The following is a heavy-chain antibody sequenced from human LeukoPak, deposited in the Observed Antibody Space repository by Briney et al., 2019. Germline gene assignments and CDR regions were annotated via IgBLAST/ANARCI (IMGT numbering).Heavy chain of an antibody. D-gene: IGHD2-2*01. J-gene: IGHJ4*02. Sequence: SGPTLGHPTPALTLTCTFSGFSLSTRGAGVGWIRQPPVKALEWLALFYWDDDKRDSPSLKSRLTITKDTSKNQVVLTMTNMDPVDTATYYCAHRRKLNCSSTSCYVFYWGQGTLVTVSS. CDR2: FYWDDDK. CDR1: GFSLSTRGAG. V-gene: IGHV2-5*02. CDR3: AHRRKLNCSSTSCYVFY.